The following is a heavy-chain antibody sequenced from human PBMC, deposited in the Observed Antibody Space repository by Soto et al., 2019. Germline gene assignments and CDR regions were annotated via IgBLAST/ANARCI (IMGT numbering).Heavy chain of an antibody. D-gene: IGHD3-16*01. V-gene: IGHV1-18*01. Sequence: QVQLVQSGAEVKKPGASVKVSCKASGYTFTTYGISWVRQAPGQGLEWMGWVSAYNGDTNYAQKLQGSVTMTTDTSTSTAYMELRSLRSDDTAVYYGARVDGSLGVLDYWGQGTLLTVSS. J-gene: IGHJ4*02. CDR3: ARVDGSLGVLDY. CDR2: VSAYNGDT. CDR1: GYTFTTYG.